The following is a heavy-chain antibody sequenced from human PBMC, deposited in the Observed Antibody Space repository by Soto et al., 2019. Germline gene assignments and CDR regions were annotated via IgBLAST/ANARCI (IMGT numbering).Heavy chain of an antibody. V-gene: IGHV2-5*01. CDR2: LYWNDDK. J-gene: IGHJ4*02. Sequence: QITLKESGPTLVKPTQTVTLTCTFSGFSLTTSGVGVGWIRQPPGKALEWLALLYWNDDKRYRPSLKSRLTLTKDTAKPQGVLTITNMDPVDPATYDSAHRLTPTSGYCSRSCCLGAWHYWGQGTMVTFSS. CDR1: GFSLTTSGVG. CDR3: AHRLTPTSGYCSRSCCLGAWHY. D-gene: IGHD2-2*01.